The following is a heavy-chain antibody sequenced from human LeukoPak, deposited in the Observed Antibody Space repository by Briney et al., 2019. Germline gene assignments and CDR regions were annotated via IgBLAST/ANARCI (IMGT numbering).Heavy chain of an antibody. J-gene: IGHJ3*02. CDR3: VRHLSAGRPAFDI. V-gene: IGHV4-59*08. D-gene: IGHD2-15*01. CDR2: IYYSGST. CDR1: GGSINSYY. Sequence: SETLSLTCTVSGGSINSYYWSWIRQPPGKGLEWIGYIYYSGSTNYNPSLKSRVTISVDTSNNKFSLKLTSLTAADTAVYYCVRHLSAGRPAFDIWGQGTMVTVPS.